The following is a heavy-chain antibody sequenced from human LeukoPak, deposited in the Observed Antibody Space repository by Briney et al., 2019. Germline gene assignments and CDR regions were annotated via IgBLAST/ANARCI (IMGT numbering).Heavy chain of an antibody. J-gene: IGHJ5*02. V-gene: IGHV3-7*01. CDR2: IKEDGSER. CDR1: GFSFSNSW. D-gene: IGHD1-14*01. CDR3: ATAGDLNWFDP. Sequence: GGSLRLSCATSGFSFSNSWMSRVRQAPGKGLEWVANIKEDGSERYYLDSVEGRFAISRDNAKNSLYLQMNSMRAEDTAVYYCATAGDLNWFDPRGQGTLVIVSS.